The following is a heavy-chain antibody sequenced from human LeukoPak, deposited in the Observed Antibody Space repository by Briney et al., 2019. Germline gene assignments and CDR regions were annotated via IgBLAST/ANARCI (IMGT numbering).Heavy chain of an antibody. D-gene: IGHD2-2*01. CDR3: AKEIPNIVVVPAAYYYYYGMDA. J-gene: IGHJ6*02. V-gene: IGHV3-30*18. Sequence: GGSLRLSCAASGFTFSSYGMHWVRQAPGKGLEWVAVISYDGSNKYYADSVKGRFTISRDNSKNTLYLQMNSLRAEDTAVYYCAKEIPNIVVVPAAYYYYYGMDAWGQGTTVTVSS. CDR1: GFTFSSYG. CDR2: ISYDGSNK.